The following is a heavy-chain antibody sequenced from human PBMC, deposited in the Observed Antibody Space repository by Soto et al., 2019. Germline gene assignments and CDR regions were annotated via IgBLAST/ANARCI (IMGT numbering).Heavy chain of an antibody. CDR1: GYSISSGYY. V-gene: IGHV4-38-2*02. CDR3: ARDEWELPYYYYYGMDV. CDR2: IYHSGST. Sequence: SETLSLTCAVSGYSISSGYYWGWIRQPPGKGLEWIGSIYHSGSTYYKPSLKSRVTISVDTSKNQLSLKLSSVTAADTAVYYCARDEWELPYYYYYGMDVWGQGTTVTVSS. D-gene: IGHD1-26*01. J-gene: IGHJ6*02.